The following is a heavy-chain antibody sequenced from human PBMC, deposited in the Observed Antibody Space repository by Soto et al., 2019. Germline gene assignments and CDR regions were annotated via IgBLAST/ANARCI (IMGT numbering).Heavy chain of an antibody. V-gene: IGHV1-18*01. CDR1: GYTFIGHG. D-gene: IGHD3-10*01. Sequence: QVQLVQSGVEVKKPGASVEVSCKASGYTFIGHGISWWRQAAGQGLEWLGWMSAYNGNTNYEDQLQGRVTMTRDTSTNTAHMELKSLTSHVTAVYYCAKGTVRFGELYDAFDVWGQGTMVIVSS. CDR3: AKGTVRFGELYDAFDV. CDR2: MSAYNGNT. J-gene: IGHJ3*01.